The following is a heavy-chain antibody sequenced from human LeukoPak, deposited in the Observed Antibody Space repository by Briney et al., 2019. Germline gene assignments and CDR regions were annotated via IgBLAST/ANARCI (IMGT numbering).Heavy chain of an antibody. J-gene: IGHJ4*02. Sequence: GGSLKLSCAASGFTFSGSAMHWVRQASGKGLEWVGRIRSKANSYATAYAASVKGRFTISRDDSKNTAYLQMNSLKTEDTAVYYCASVRLGGVLDYWGQGTLVTVSS. CDR1: GFTFSGSA. V-gene: IGHV3-73*01. CDR3: ASVRLGGVLDY. CDR2: IRSKANSYAT. D-gene: IGHD3-16*01.